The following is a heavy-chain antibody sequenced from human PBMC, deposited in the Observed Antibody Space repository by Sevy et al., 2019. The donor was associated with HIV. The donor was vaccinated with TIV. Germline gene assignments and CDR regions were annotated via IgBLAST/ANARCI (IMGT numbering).Heavy chain of an antibody. CDR1: GFTFDDYA. CDR2: ISWNSGSI. D-gene: IGHD6-19*01. Sequence: QLGGSLRLSCAASGFTFDDYAMHWVRQAPGKGLEWVSGISWNSGSIGYADSVKGRFTISRDNAKNSLYLQMNSLRAEDTALYYCAKDTSGIAVAGTNPLNYFDYWGQGTLVTVSS. V-gene: IGHV3-9*01. CDR3: AKDTSGIAVAGTNPLNYFDY. J-gene: IGHJ4*02.